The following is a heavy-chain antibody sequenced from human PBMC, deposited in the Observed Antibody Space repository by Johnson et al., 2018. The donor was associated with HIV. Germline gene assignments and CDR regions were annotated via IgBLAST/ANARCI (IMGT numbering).Heavy chain of an antibody. D-gene: IGHD5-24*01. CDR1: GFTFSSYA. CDR3: ARYGYRPEAAFDI. J-gene: IGHJ3*02. CDR2: IYSGGST. V-gene: IGHV3-66*01. Sequence: VQLVESGGGVVQPGRSLRLSCAASGFTFSSYAMHWVRQAPGKGLEWVSVIYSGGSTYYADSVKGRFTISRDNSKNTLYLQMNSLRAEDTAVYYCARYGYRPEAAFDIWGQGTMVTVSS.